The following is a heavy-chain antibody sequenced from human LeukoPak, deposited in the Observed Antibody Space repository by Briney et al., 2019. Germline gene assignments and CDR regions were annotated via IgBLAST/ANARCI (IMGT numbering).Heavy chain of an antibody. Sequence: SETLSLTCAVYGGSFSGYYWSWIRQPPGKGLEWIGEIYHSGSTNYNPSLKSRVTISVDKSKNQFSLKLSSVTAADTAVYYCARDGYCSGGSCYYYYYYMDVWGKGTTVTVSS. CDR2: IYHSGST. CDR1: GGSFSGYY. J-gene: IGHJ6*03. CDR3: ARDGYCSGGSCYYYYYYMDV. V-gene: IGHV4-34*01. D-gene: IGHD2-15*01.